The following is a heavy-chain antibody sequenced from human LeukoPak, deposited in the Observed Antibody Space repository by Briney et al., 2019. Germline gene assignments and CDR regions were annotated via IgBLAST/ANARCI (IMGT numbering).Heavy chain of an antibody. CDR2: ISAYNGNT. D-gene: IGHD3-10*01. J-gene: IGHJ5*02. Sequence: ASVKVSCKASGYTFTSYGISWVRQAPGQGLEWMGWISAYNGNTNYAQKLQGRVTMTTDTSTSTAYMELRSLRSDDTAVYYCARHGGSGSYYNCFDPWGQGTLVTVSS. CDR3: ARHGGSGSYYNCFDP. CDR1: GYTFTSYG. V-gene: IGHV1-18*01.